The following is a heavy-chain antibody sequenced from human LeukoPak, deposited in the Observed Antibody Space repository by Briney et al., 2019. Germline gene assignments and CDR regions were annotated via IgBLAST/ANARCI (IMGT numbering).Heavy chain of an antibody. Sequence: PSETLSLTCAVYGGSFSGYYWSWVRQAPGKGLEWVSVIYSGGSTYYADSVKGRFTISRDNSKNTLWLQMNSLRAEDTAVYYCARTGNPATGDYWGQGTLVTVSS. CDR1: GGSFSGYY. CDR2: IYSGGST. CDR3: ARTGNPATGDY. J-gene: IGHJ4*02. D-gene: IGHD1-1*01. V-gene: IGHV3-53*01.